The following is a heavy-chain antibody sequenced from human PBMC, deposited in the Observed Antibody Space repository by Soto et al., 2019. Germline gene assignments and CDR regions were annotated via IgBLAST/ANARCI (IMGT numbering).Heavy chain of an antibody. Sequence: QVQLLESGGGVVQPGTSLRLSCAASGFTLNTFGMHWVRQAPGKGLEWVAFISYDGRNKFYVDSVEGRFTVSRDSSENTLSLQMNSLRVEDTAVYYCASVEDGSYFSIDYLGQGTLVTVSS. D-gene: IGHD4-4*01. CDR3: ASVEDGSYFSIDY. J-gene: IGHJ4*02. CDR2: ISYDGRNK. CDR1: GFTLNTFG. V-gene: IGHV3-33*05.